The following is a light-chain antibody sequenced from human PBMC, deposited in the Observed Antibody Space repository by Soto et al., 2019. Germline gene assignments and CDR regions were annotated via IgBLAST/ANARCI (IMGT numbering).Light chain of an antibody. CDR1: QSVSGW. CDR2: DAS. V-gene: IGKV1-5*01. CDR3: QQYETFSGT. J-gene: IGKJ1*01. Sequence: DIQISQSPSTVSASVGDTVTVTSRARQSVSGWLAWYQQQPGEAPKLLIYDASAVPRGVPSRFSGSGSGTKFTLTIASLQPDDFATYYCQQYETFSGTFGPGTKVDIK.